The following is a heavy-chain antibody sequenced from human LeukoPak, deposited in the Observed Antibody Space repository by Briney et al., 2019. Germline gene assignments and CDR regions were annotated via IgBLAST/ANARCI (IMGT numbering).Heavy chain of an antibody. CDR3: ARHRWKLYDAFDI. V-gene: IGHV4-39*01. D-gene: IGHD2-15*01. J-gene: IGHJ3*02. CDR2: IYYNGST. Sequence: SETLSLNCTGSGGSISSSSYYWGWIRQPPGKGLEWIGSIYYNGSTYYNPSLKSRVTISVDTSKNQFSLKLSSVTAADTAVYYCARHRWKLYDAFDIWGQGTMVTVSS. CDR1: GGSISSSSYY.